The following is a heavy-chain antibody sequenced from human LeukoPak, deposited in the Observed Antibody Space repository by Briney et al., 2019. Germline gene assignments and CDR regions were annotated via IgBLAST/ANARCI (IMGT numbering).Heavy chain of an antibody. D-gene: IGHD3-10*01. CDR1: GFTFSTFW. CDR3: AGGGRGVY. CDR2: IKQDGSEK. Sequence: GGSLRLSCAASGFTFSTFWMSWVRQAPGKGLEWVANIKQDGSEKYYVDSVKGRFNISRDNAKNSLYLQMNSLRGGDTAVYYCAGGGRGVYWGQGTLVTVSS. V-gene: IGHV3-7*02. J-gene: IGHJ4*02.